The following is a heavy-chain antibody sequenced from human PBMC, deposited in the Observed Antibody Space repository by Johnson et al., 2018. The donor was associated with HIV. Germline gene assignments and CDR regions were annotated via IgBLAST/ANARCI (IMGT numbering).Heavy chain of an antibody. CDR1: GFMFDDYA. Sequence: VQLVESGGGVERPGESLRLSCVGSGFMFDDYAMSWVRQAPGKGLEWVSAISGSGDTAYYADSVKGRFTISRDSSKNTLFLQMNSLRAEDTAVYYRAKDVERDILTGYGAFDIWGQGTMVTVSS. V-gene: IGHV3-23*04. D-gene: IGHD3-9*01. J-gene: IGHJ3*02. CDR2: ISGSGDTA. CDR3: AKDVERDILTGYGAFDI.